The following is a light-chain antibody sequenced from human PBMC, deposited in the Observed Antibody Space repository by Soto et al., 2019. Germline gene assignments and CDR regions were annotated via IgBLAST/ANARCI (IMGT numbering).Light chain of an antibody. Sequence: EVVMTQSPATLSVSPGERVTLSCRASQSINAHLAWYQQKPGQAPRLLIHGASTRATGIPARFSGSGFGTEFILTISSLQSEDFAVYYCHQYNHWLWTFGQGTKVEIQ. J-gene: IGKJ1*01. CDR1: QSINAH. CDR2: GAS. CDR3: HQYNHWLWT. V-gene: IGKV3-15*01.